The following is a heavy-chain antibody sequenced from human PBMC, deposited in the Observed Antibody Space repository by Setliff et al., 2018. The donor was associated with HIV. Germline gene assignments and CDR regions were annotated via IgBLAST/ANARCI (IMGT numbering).Heavy chain of an antibody. CDR3: AREQGLLFSLKYFQY. J-gene: IGHJ1*01. Sequence: PSETLSLTCTVSGGSISNYYWSWIRQPPGKGLEWIGYIYPIGSPDFPSGNTVYNPSFRSRVTLSLDTSKNQFSLKLSSVTAADTALYYCAREQGLLFSLKYFQYWGQGTLVTVSS. CDR1: GGSISNYY. CDR2: IYPIGSPDFPSGNT. V-gene: IGHV4-4*08. D-gene: IGHD2-21*02.